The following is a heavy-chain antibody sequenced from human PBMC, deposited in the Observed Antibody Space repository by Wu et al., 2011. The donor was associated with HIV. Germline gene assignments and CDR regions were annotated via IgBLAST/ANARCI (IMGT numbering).Heavy chain of an antibody. V-gene: IGHV1-69*14. CDR3: ARTGFTFWSGYPGDYYMDV. Sequence: QVQLVQSGAEAKKPGSSVKVSCKASGVIFSTNAITWVRQAPGQGLEWMGGIIPIFGPPDYAQKFQGRLRITADKSTNTSHMELSSLTTEDTAVYYCARTGFTFWSGYPGDYYMDVWGKGTTVTSP. CDR1: GVIFSTNA. J-gene: IGHJ6*03. D-gene: IGHD3-3*01. CDR2: IIPIFGPP.